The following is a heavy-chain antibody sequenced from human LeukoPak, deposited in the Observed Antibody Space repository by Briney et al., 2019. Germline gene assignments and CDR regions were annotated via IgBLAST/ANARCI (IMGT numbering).Heavy chain of an antibody. D-gene: IGHD5-18*01. CDR3: ATIKRGYPYGYFDF. Sequence: PSETLSLTCTVSGGSISSHYWSWVRQPPGKGLEWIGYMYDTVNTKDNPSLTSRLTLSADMSKNQFSLRLGSVTAADTAVYYCATIKRGYPYGYFDFWGQGILVTVSS. J-gene: IGHJ4*02. CDR1: GGSISSHY. CDR2: MYDTVNT. V-gene: IGHV4-59*11.